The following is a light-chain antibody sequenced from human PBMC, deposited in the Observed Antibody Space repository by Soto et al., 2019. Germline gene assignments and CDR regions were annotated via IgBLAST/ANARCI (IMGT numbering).Light chain of an antibody. CDR3: QQRSNWPMYT. CDR2: DAS. V-gene: IGKV3-11*01. Sequence: EIVLTQSPATLSLSPGERATLSCRASQSVSSYLAWYQQKPGQAPRLLIYDASNRATGIPARFSGSGSGTDFTLTICSLEPEDFAVYYCQQRSNWPMYTFGQGTKVDIK. J-gene: IGKJ2*01. CDR1: QSVSSY.